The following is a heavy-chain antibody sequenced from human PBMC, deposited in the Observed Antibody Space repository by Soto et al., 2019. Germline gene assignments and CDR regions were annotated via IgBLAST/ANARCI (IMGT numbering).Heavy chain of an antibody. J-gene: IGHJ4*02. CDR3: AKADYSYSWAPGDY. Sequence: EVPVLESGGGLVQPGGSLRLSCVISRLTFSNYALNRVRQAPGKGLEWVSSISGSGDTAYYADSVKGRFTISRDNSKNTLYLQMNSLRVEDTALYYCAKADYSYSWAPGDYRGQGTLVTVSS. CDR1: RLTFSNYA. V-gene: IGHV3-23*01. D-gene: IGHD6-13*01. CDR2: ISGSGDTA.